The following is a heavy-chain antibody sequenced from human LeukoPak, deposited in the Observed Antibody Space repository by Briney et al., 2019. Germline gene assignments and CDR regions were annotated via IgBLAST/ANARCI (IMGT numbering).Heavy chain of an antibody. Sequence: ASVTVSCKASGYTFTGYYMHWVRQAPGQGLEWMGWINPNSGGTNYAQKFQGRVTMARDTSISTAYMELSRLRSDDTAVYYCAREVMVRGVIPYYYYGMDVWGQGTTVTVSS. CDR2: INPNSGGT. D-gene: IGHD3-10*01. J-gene: IGHJ6*02. CDR1: GYTFTGYY. V-gene: IGHV1-2*02. CDR3: AREVMVRGVIPYYYYGMDV.